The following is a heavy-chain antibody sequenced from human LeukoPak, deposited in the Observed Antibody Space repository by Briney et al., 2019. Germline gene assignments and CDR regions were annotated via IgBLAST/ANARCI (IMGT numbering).Heavy chain of an antibody. CDR2: IIPIFGTA. D-gene: IGHD2-2*01. Sequence: SVKVSCKASGGTFSSYAISWVRQAPGQGLEWMGGIIPIFGTANYAQKFQGRATITADESTSTAYMELSSLRSEDTAVYYCARDQSIAVVPAATHYYYYYGMDVWGQGTTVTVSS. CDR1: GGTFSSYA. CDR3: ARDQSIAVVPAATHYYYYYGMDV. J-gene: IGHJ6*02. V-gene: IGHV1-69*13.